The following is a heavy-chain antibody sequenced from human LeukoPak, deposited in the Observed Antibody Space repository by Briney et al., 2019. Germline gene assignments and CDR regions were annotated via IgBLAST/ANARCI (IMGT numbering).Heavy chain of an antibody. V-gene: IGHV3-11*04. Sequence: PGGSLRLSCAASGFTFSDYYMSWIRQAPGKGLEWVSYISSSGSTIYYADSVKGRFTISRDNAKNSLYLHMNSLRAEDTAVYYCARGRGVAGAYFWSGYYFDYWGQGTLVTVSS. J-gene: IGHJ4*02. CDR2: ISSSGSTI. CDR1: GFTFSDYY. CDR3: ARGRGVAGAYFWSGYYFDY. D-gene: IGHD3-3*01.